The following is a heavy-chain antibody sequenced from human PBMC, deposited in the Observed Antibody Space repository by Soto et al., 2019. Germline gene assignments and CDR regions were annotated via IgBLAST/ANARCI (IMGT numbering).Heavy chain of an antibody. J-gene: IGHJ5*02. CDR3: VRDGTKTLRDWFDP. V-gene: IGHV4-4*07. D-gene: IGHD1-1*01. Sequence: PSETLSLTCTVSGASISGFYCSWTRRSAGEGLEWIGRIYATGTTDYNPSLKSRVMMSVDTSKKQFSLKLRYVTAADTDVYYCVRDGTKTLRDWFDPWGQGISVTVSS. CDR1: GASISGFY. CDR2: IYATGTT.